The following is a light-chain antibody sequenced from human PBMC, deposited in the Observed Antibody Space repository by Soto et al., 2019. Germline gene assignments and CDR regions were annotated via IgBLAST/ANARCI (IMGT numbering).Light chain of an antibody. CDR3: QSYDSSLSGSGV. V-gene: IGLV1-40*01. J-gene: IGLJ2*01. CDR2: GNN. CDR1: SSNIGAGYD. Sequence: QPVLTQPPSVSGAPGQRVTISCTGSSSNIGAGYDVHWYQHLPGTAPKLLIYGNNNRPSGVPDRFSGSKSGTSASLAITGLQAEDEADYYCQSYDSSLSGSGVFGGGTKVTVL.